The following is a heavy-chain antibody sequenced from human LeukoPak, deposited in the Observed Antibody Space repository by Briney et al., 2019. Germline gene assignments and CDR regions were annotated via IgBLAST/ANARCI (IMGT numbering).Heavy chain of an antibody. Sequence: GGSLRLSCAASGFTSSNYAMSWVRQAPGKGLEWVAFIQYDGSNKYYADSVKGRFTISRDSSKNTLYLQMNSLRAEDTAVYYCAKGGSSTWTTATKHYFDYWGQGTLVTVSS. V-gene: IGHV3-30*02. D-gene: IGHD4-17*01. CDR3: AKGGSSTWTTATKHYFDY. CDR2: IQYDGSNK. CDR1: GFTSSNYA. J-gene: IGHJ4*02.